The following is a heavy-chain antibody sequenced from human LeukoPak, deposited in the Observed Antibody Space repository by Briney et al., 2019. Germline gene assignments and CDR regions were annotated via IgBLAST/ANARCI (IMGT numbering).Heavy chain of an antibody. V-gene: IGHV4-61*02. CDR1: GGSISSGSYY. CDR3: ARGEFGPPYCGGDCYQPPDY. J-gene: IGHJ4*02. D-gene: IGHD2-21*02. Sequence: SETLSLTCTVSGGSISSGSYYWSWIRQPAGKGLEWIGRIYTSGSTNYNPSLKSRVTISVDTSKNQFSLKLSSVTAADTAVYYCARGEFGPPYCGGDCYQPPDYWGQGTLVTVSS. CDR2: IYTSGST.